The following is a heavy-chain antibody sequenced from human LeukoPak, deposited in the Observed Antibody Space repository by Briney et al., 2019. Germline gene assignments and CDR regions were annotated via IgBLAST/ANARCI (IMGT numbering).Heavy chain of an antibody. CDR1: GYTFTSYG. J-gene: IGHJ3*02. D-gene: IGHD2-21*02. CDR3: ARDVGLIVVVTAGPVAFDI. Sequence: ASVKVSCKAYGYTFTSYGISWVRQAPGQGLEWMGWISAYNGNTNYAQKLQGRVTMTTDTSTSTAYMELRSLRSDDTAVYYCARDVGLIVVVTAGPVAFDIRGQGTMVTVSS. CDR2: ISAYNGNT. V-gene: IGHV1-18*01.